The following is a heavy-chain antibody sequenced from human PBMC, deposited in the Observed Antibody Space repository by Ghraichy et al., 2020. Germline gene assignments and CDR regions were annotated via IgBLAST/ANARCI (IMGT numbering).Heavy chain of an antibody. D-gene: IGHD3-9*01. CDR1: GGSTRSGGYY. J-gene: IGHJ4*02. V-gene: IGHV4-31*03. Sequence: SQTLSLTCTVSGGSTRSGGYYWNWIRQHPQRGLEWIGYISHSGSTRYTPSLKRRVTISADTSKNTFSLRLTSVTAADTAVYYCARGTHYDILTGLDSWAQGTLVTVSS. CDR3: ARGTHYDILTGLDS. CDR2: ISHSGST.